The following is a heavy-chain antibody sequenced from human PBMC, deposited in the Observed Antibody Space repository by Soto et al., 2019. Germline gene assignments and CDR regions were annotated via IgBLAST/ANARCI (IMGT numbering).Heavy chain of an antibody. J-gene: IGHJ6*02. CDR1: GFTFSSYW. D-gene: IGHD4-17*01. V-gene: IGHV3-7*01. Sequence: EVQVVESGGGLVQPGGSLRLSCAASGFTFSSYWMSWVRQAPGKGLDWVANVKQDGSEKNYADSVKGRFTISRDNAKNTLYLQMDRLRAEDTAVYYCARASVPSYYYGMGVGGQGTTVTVSS. CDR3: ARASVPSYYYGMGV. CDR2: VKQDGSEK.